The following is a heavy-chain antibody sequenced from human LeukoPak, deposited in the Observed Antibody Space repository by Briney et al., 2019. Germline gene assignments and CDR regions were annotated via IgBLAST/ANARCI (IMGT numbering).Heavy chain of an antibody. D-gene: IGHD6-19*01. J-gene: IGHJ4*02. V-gene: IGHV3-15*07. CDR3: TTVSRLVRHYFDY. Sequence: GGSLRLSCAASGFMFSSNWMNWVRQAPGKGLEWVGRIKIKTDGGTTDYAAPVKGRFTISRDDSKNTLYLQMNSLKTEDTAVYYCTTVSRLVRHYFDYWGQGTLVTVSS. CDR1: GFMFSSNW. CDR2: IKIKTDGGTT.